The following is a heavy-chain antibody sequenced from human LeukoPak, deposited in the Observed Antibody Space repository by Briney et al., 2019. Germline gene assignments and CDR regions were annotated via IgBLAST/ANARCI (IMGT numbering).Heavy chain of an antibody. Sequence: GGSLRLSCAASGFTFSSYGMSWVRQAPGKGLEWVSAISGSGGSTYYADSVKGRFTISRDNSKNTLYLQMNSLRAEDTAVYYCAKARNMITFGGVIANDYWGQGTLVTVSS. D-gene: IGHD3-16*02. J-gene: IGHJ4*02. CDR1: GFTFSSYG. CDR2: ISGSGGST. CDR3: AKARNMITFGGVIANDY. V-gene: IGHV3-23*01.